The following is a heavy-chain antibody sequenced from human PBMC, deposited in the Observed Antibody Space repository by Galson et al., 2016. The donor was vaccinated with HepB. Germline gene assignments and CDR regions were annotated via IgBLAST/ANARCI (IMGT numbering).Heavy chain of an antibody. V-gene: IGHV3-30*18. CDR1: GFTFNSYC. CDR2: ITRDGGEK. D-gene: IGHD6-19*01. CDR3: AKDLIDSSGWFPCGGFYYYYYYMDV. Sequence: SLRLSCAASGFTFNSYCMHWVRQAPGKGLEWVAVITRDGGEKYYADSVKGRFTISRDNSKNMLYLQMNSLRAEDTAVYYCAKDLIDSSGWFPCGGFYYYYYYMDVWGKGTTVTVSS. J-gene: IGHJ6*03.